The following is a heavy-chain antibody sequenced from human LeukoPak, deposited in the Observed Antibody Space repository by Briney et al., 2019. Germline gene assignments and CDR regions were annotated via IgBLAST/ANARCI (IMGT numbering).Heavy chain of an antibody. J-gene: IGHJ4*02. CDR3: AKDGAYDWNDKSDY. CDR1: GFTFSSYW. CDR2: IKRDGKEK. Sequence: PGGSLRLSCVAPGFTFSSYWMSWVRQAPGKGLEWVANIKRDGKEKHYVDSVKGRFTISRDNARNSLYLQMSSLRAEDTAVYYCAKDGAYDWNDKSDYWGQGTLVTVSS. D-gene: IGHD1-20*01. V-gene: IGHV3-7*01.